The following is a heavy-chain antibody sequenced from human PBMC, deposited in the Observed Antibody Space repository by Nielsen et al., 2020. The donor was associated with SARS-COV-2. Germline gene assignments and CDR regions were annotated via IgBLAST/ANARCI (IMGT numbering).Heavy chain of an antibody. CDR1: GFTFSSYW. CDR3: ARDKSGYCSSTSCYLGWFDP. Sequence: GESLKISCAASGFTFSSYWMNWVRQAPGKGLEWVANIKQDGSEKYYGDSVKGRFTISRDNAKNSLYLQMNSLGAEDTAVYYCARDKSGYCSSTSCYLGWFDPWGQGTLVTVSS. J-gene: IGHJ5*02. CDR2: IKQDGSEK. D-gene: IGHD2-2*03. V-gene: IGHV3-7*01.